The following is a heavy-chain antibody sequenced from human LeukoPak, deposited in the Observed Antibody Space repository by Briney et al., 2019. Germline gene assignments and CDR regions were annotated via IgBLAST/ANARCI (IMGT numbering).Heavy chain of an antibody. V-gene: IGHV3-66*02. CDR1: GFTSSSYG. D-gene: IGHD6-19*01. Sequence: PGGSLRLSCAASGFTSSSYGMSWVRQAPGKGLEWVSVIYSGGSTYYADSVKGRFTISRDNYKNTLYLQMNSLRAEDTAVYYCAILFIAVAGDDAFDIWGQGTMVTVSS. CDR3: AILFIAVAGDDAFDI. CDR2: IYSGGST. J-gene: IGHJ3*02.